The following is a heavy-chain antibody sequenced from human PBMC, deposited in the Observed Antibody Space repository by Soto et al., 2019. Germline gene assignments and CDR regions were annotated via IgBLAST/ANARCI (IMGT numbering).Heavy chain of an antibody. CDR1: GFTFSRYT. D-gene: IGHD6-19*01. CDR2: INGGDGPT. V-gene: IGHV3-23*01. J-gene: IGHJ4*02. CDR3: ARGRIAVAGTSTNLLYFDY. Sequence: GGSLRLSCAASGFTFSRYTMSWVRQVPGKGLEWVSGINGGDGPTYYAKSVKGRFTISRDNSQNTLYLQMNNLRAADTAVYYCARGRIAVAGTSTNLLYFDYWGQGTLVTVSS.